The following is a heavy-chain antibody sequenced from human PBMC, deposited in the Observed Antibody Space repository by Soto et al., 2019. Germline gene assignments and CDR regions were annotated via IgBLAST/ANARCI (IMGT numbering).Heavy chain of an antibody. CDR2: IYYSGST. D-gene: IGHD3-3*01. CDR3: ARVRYYDFWSGYYISSSSRWFDP. V-gene: IGHV4-31*03. Sequence: PSETLSLTCTVSGGSISSGGYYWSWIRQHPGKGLEWIGYIYYSGSTYYNPSLKSRVTISVDTSKNQFSLKLSSVTAADTAVYYCARVRYYDFWSGYYISSSSRWFDPWGQGTLVTVSS. J-gene: IGHJ5*02. CDR1: GGSISSGGYY.